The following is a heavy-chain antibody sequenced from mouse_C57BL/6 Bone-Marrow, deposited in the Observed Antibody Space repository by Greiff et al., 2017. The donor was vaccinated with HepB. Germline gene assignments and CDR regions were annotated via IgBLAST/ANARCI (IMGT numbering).Heavy chain of an antibody. Sequence: VQLQESGPELVKPGASVKLSCKASGYTFTSYDINWVKQRPGQGLEWIGWVYPRDGSTKYNEKFKGKATLTVDTSSSTAYMELHSLTSEDSAVYFCARLAQALYYAMDYWGQGTSVTVSS. CDR3: ARLAQALYYAMDY. V-gene: IGHV1-85*01. CDR2: VYPRDGST. D-gene: IGHD3-2*02. CDR1: GYTFTSYD. J-gene: IGHJ4*01.